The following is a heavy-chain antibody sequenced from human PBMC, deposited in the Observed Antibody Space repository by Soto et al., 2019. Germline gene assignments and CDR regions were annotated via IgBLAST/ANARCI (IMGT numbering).Heavy chain of an antibody. Sequence: QVHLVQSGAEVKKPGSSVKVSCKTSGGSFNNYAVSWVRQAPGQGLEWMGGSIPNFDTPNYAQKFQDRVTIIADESTSTVYMELRSLRSNDTAVYYCAVAMVREILIFESSGMHVWGQGTTVIVSS. CDR2: SIPNFDTP. V-gene: IGHV1-69*01. CDR3: AVAMVREILIFESSGMHV. D-gene: IGHD3-10*01. CDR1: GGSFNNYA. J-gene: IGHJ6*02.